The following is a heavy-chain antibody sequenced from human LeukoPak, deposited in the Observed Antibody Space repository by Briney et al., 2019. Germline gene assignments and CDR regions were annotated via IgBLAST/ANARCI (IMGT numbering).Heavy chain of an antibody. D-gene: IGHD6-13*01. J-gene: IGHJ4*02. CDR1: GYTFTSYS. Sequence: ASVKVSCKASGYTFTSYSISWVRQAPGQGLEWMGWISAYNCNTNYAQKLQGRVTMTTDTSTSTAYMELRSLRSDDTAVYYCARDPDRTKQIAAAGTGFQRDDYWGQGTLVTVSS. CDR2: ISAYNCNT. CDR3: ARDPDRTKQIAAAGTGFQRDDY. V-gene: IGHV1-18*01.